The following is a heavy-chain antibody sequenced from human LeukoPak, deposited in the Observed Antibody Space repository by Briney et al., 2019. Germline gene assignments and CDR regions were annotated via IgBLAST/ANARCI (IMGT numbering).Heavy chain of an antibody. Sequence: SETLSLTCTVSGYSISSGYYWGWIRQPPGKGLEWIGSIYHSGSTYYNPSLKSRVTISVDTSKNQFSLKLSSVTAADTAVYYCAGSSWYDYYMDVWGKGTTVTASS. CDR3: AGSSWYDYYMDV. CDR1: GYSISSGYY. D-gene: IGHD6-13*01. V-gene: IGHV4-38-2*02. CDR2: IYHSGST. J-gene: IGHJ6*03.